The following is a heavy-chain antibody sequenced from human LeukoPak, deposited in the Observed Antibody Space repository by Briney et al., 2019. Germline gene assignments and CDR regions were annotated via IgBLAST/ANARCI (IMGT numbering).Heavy chain of an antibody. CDR3: ASRPFLYGFRTYFDN. D-gene: IGHD3-10*01. Sequence: ETMSPTCAVYGGSFSAFHWNWIRQSPAKGLGWIGEMKQSGTPRYNPSLQSRLTISVDKSKNQFSLNVRSVTAADTAVYYCASRPFLYGFRTYFDNWAQGTLVTVSS. V-gene: IGHV4-34*01. CDR2: MKQSGTP. J-gene: IGHJ4*02. CDR1: GGSFSAFH.